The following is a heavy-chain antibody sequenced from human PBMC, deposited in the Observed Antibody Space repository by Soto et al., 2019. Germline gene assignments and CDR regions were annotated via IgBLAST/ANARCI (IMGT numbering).Heavy chain of an antibody. CDR3: ARVAY. Sequence: EVHLVESGGGLVKPGESLRLSCEASGFTFSRVSMNWVRQFPGKGLEWVASISSGSSDTWYADSVKGRFIISRDNAQNSLFLQMNTLRPEDTAMYYCARVAYWGPGTQVTVSS. CDR2: ISSGSSDT. V-gene: IGHV3-21*01. J-gene: IGHJ4*02. CDR1: GFTFSRVS.